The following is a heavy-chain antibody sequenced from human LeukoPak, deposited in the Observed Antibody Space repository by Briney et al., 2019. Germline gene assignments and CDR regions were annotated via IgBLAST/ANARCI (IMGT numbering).Heavy chain of an antibody. D-gene: IGHD3-22*01. V-gene: IGHV4-4*02. CDR3: AGLVGRYSSGLYYYYFDY. CDR1: GDSINSLDL. CDR2: MYLSGTT. J-gene: IGHJ4*02. Sequence: TSETLSLTCTVSGDSINSLDLWSWVCQPPGKGLEWIGEMYLSGTTHSNPSVKSRVTISIDKSKNQFFLNLSSVTAADTAVYYCAGLVGRYSSGLYYYYFDYWGQGTLVTVSS.